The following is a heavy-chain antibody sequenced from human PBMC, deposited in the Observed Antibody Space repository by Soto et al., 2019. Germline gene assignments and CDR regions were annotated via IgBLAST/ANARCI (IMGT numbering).Heavy chain of an antibody. J-gene: IGHJ6*02. CDR3: ARVHYYDSSGYYPYYYYGMDV. CDR1: GYTFTSYS. D-gene: IGHD3-22*01. Sequence: ASVKVSCKASGYTFTSYSIHWVRQAPGQRLEWMGWINAGNGNTKYSQKFQGRVTITRDTSASTAYMELSSLRSEDTAVYYCARVHYYDSSGYYPYYYYGMDVWGQGTTVTVSS. V-gene: IGHV1-3*01. CDR2: INAGNGNT.